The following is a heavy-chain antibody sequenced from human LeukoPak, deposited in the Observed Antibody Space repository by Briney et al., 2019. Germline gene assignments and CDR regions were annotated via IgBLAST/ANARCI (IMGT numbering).Heavy chain of an antibody. CDR3: TRENYWNLDY. CDR2: SRNKENNYAA. D-gene: IGHD1-1*01. J-gene: IGHJ4*02. CDR1: GFSFSDFF. V-gene: IGHV3-72*01. Sequence: QPGGSLRLSCAVSGFSFSDFFMDWVRPAPGKGLEWIGRSRNKENNYAAEYAASVKGRFTISRDDSKDSLYLQLSSLKTEDTAVYYYTRENYWNLDYWGQGTLVTVSS.